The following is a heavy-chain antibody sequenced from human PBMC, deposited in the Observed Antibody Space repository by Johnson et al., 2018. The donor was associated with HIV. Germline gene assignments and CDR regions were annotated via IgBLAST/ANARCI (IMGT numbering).Heavy chain of an antibody. CDR2: IRYDGSNK. CDR3: ARATYYYDTSGYLTRPRAFDV. Sequence: QVQLVESGGGVVQPGRSLRLSCAASGFTFSSYGMHWVRQAPGKGLEWVAFIRYDGSNKYYADSVKGRFTISRDNSKNTLYLQMNSLRADDTALYYCARATYYYDTSGYLTRPRAFDVWGQGTMVTVSS. D-gene: IGHD3-22*01. V-gene: IGHV3-33*01. J-gene: IGHJ3*01. CDR1: GFTFSSYG.